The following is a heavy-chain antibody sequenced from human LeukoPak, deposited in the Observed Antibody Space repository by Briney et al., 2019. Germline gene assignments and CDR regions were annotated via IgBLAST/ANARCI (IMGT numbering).Heavy chain of an antibody. V-gene: IGHV4-34*01. CDR2: ISHSGST. D-gene: IGHD6-6*01. CDR1: GGSFSGYY. CDR3: AEYSISADY. Sequence: SETLSLTCAVYGGSFSGYYWSWIRQPPGKGLEWIGEISHSGSTNYNPSLKSRVTISVDTSKNQFSLKLSSVTAADTAVYYCAEYSISADYWGQGTLVTVSS. J-gene: IGHJ4*02.